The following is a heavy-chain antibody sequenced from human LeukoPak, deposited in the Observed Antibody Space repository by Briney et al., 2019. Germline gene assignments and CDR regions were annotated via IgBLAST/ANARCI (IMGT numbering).Heavy chain of an antibody. J-gene: IGHJ4*02. Sequence: PGGSLRLSCAASGFTFSSYAMHWVRQAPGKGLEWVAAISYDGSNKYYADSVKGRFTISRDNSKNTLYLQMNSLRAEDTAVYYCASLYSSGWYPPPDYWGQGTLVTVSS. CDR3: ASLYSSGWYPPPDY. D-gene: IGHD6-19*01. V-gene: IGHV3-30-3*01. CDR2: ISYDGSNK. CDR1: GFTFSSYA.